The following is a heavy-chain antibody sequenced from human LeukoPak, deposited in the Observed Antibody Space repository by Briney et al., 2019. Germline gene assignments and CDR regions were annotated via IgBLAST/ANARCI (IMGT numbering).Heavy chain of an antibody. CDR2: ISYDGSNK. CDR3: ARNYN. CDR1: GFTFDDYG. V-gene: IGHV3-30*03. D-gene: IGHD3-10*01. Sequence: GGSLRLSCAASGFTFDDYGMSWVRQAPGKGLEWVAVISYDGSNKYYADSVKGRFTISRDNSKNTLYLQMNSLRAEDTAVYYCARNYNWGQGTLVTVSS. J-gene: IGHJ4*02.